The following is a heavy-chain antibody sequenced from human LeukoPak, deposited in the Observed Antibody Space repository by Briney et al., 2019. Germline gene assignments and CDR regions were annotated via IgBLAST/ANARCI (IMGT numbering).Heavy chain of an antibody. V-gene: IGHV4-39*01. CDR1: GGSISSSSYY. Sequence: SETLSLTCTVSGGSISSSSYYWGWIRQPPGKGLEWIGSIYYSGSTYYNPSLKSRVTISVDTSKNQFSLKLSSVTAADTAVYYCARGGYQLLLVGYWGQGTLVTVSS. D-gene: IGHD2-2*01. J-gene: IGHJ4*02. CDR3: ARGGYQLLLVGY. CDR2: IYYSGST.